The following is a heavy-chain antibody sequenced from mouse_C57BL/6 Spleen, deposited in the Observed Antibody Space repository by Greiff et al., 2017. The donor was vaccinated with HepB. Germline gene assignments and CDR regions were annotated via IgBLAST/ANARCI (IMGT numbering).Heavy chain of an antibody. J-gene: IGHJ2*01. CDR1: GYAFSSSW. CDR2: IYPGDGDT. CDR3: ATVVPFDY. Sequence: QVQLQQSGPELVKPGASVKISCKASGYAFSSSWMNWVKQRPGKGLEWIGRIYPGDGDTNYNGKFNGKATLTADKSSSTAYMQLSSLTSEDSAVYFCATVVPFDYWGQGTTLTVSS. V-gene: IGHV1-82*01. D-gene: IGHD1-1*01.